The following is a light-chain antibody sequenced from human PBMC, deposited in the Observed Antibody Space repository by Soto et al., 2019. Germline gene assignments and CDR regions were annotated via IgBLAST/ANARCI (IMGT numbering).Light chain of an antibody. CDR3: QQRTNWPLT. Sequence: EIVLTQSPATLSLSPGDRATLSCRASQSVSSYLAWYQQKPGQAPRLLIYDVSTRATGIPARFGGSGSGTDFTLTISSLETEDFAVYYCQQRTNWPLTFGGGTKV. CDR1: QSVSSY. V-gene: IGKV3-11*01. J-gene: IGKJ4*01. CDR2: DVS.